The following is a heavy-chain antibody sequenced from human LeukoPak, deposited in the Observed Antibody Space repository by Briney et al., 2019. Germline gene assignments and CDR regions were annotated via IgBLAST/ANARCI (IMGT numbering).Heavy chain of an antibody. V-gene: IGHV4-34*01. J-gene: IGHJ4*02. Sequence: KPSETLSLTCAVYGGSFSGYYWSWIRQPPAKGLEWIGEINHSGSTNYNPSLKSRVTISVDTSKNQFSLKLSSVTAADTAVYYCARSKRITMVRGVIFYFDYWGQGTLVTVSS. CDR2: INHSGST. D-gene: IGHD3-10*01. CDR1: GGSFSGYY. CDR3: ARSKRITMVRGVIFYFDY.